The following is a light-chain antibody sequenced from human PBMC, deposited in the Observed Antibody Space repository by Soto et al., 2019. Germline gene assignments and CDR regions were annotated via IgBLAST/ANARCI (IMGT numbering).Light chain of an antibody. Sequence: DIQMTQSPSTLSASVGDRVTITCRASQSISSWLAWYQQKPGKAPKLLIYDASSLESGVPSRFSGSGYGTEFNLTISSLQPDDFATYYCQQYNSYSWTFGQGTKVDIK. J-gene: IGKJ1*01. CDR2: DAS. CDR1: QSISSW. V-gene: IGKV1-5*01. CDR3: QQYNSYSWT.